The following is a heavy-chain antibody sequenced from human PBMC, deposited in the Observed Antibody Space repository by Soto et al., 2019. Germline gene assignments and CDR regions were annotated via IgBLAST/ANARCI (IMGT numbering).Heavy chain of an antibody. Sequence: SVKVSCKASGGTFSSYAISWVRQAPGQGLEWMGGIIPIFGTANYAQKFQGRVTITADKSTSTAYMELSSLRSEDTAVYYCAREGGGGYSYGTPGNWFDPWGQGTLVTSPQ. CDR3: AREGGGGYSYGTPGNWFDP. D-gene: IGHD5-18*01. CDR2: IIPIFGTA. J-gene: IGHJ5*02. V-gene: IGHV1-69*06. CDR1: GGTFSSYA.